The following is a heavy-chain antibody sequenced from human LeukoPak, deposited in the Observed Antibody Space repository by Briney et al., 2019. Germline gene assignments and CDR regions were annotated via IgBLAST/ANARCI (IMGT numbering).Heavy chain of an antibody. D-gene: IGHD3-3*01. V-gene: IGHV1-2*02. CDR1: GYTFNDYY. Sequence: ASVKVSRKPSGYTFNDYYMHWVRQPPAQGLGCMGWINPNRGGTNYAQKFQGRVTMTRDTSISTAYMELSRLRSDDTAVYYCARGPGHYDFWSGYLSYYYYYMDVWGKGTTVTVSS. CDR2: INPNRGGT. J-gene: IGHJ6*03. CDR3: ARGPGHYDFWSGYLSYYYYYMDV.